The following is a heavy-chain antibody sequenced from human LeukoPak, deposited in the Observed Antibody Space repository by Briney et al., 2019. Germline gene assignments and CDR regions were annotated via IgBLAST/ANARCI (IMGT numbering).Heavy chain of an antibody. J-gene: IGHJ3*02. D-gene: IGHD6-6*01. Sequence: GGSLRLSCAASGFTFSSYWMSWVRQAPGKGLEWVANIKQDGSEKYYVGSVKGRFTISRDNAKNSLYLQMNSLRAEDTAVYYCARDGEYSSSSAAFDIWGQGTMVTVSS. CDR2: IKQDGSEK. CDR3: ARDGEYSSSSAAFDI. CDR1: GFTFSSYW. V-gene: IGHV3-7*01.